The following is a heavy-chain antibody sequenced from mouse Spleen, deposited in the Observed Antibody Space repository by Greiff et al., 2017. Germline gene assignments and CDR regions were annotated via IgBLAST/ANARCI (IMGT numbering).Heavy chain of an antibody. CDR1: GFSLTSYG. CDR3: ARSYYGSRYYFDY. V-gene: IGHV2-2*01. Sequence: VQVVESGPGLVQPSQSLSITCTVSGFSLTSYGVHWVRQSPGKGLEWLGVIWSGGSTDYNAAFISRLSISKDNSKSQVFFKMNSLQADDTAIYYCARSYYGSRYYFDYWGQGTTLTVSS. D-gene: IGHD1-1*01. J-gene: IGHJ2*01. CDR2: IWSGGST.